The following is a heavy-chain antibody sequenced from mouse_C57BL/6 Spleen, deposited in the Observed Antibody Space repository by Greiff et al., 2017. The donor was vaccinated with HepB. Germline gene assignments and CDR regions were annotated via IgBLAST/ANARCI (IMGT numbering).Heavy chain of an antibody. D-gene: IGHD2-3*01. CDR2: IDPSDSET. CDR3: ARGGIYDGYYV. J-gene: IGHJ2*01. CDR1: GYTFTSYW. V-gene: IGHV1-52*01. Sequence: QVQLQQPGAELVRPGSSVKLSCKASGYTFTSYWMHWVKQRPIQGLEWIGNIDPSDSETHYNQKFKDKATLTVDKSSSTAYMQLSSLTSEDSAVYYCARGGIYDGYYVWGQGTTLTGSS.